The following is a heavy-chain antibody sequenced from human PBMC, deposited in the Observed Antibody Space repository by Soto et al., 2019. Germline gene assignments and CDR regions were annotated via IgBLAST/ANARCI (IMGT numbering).Heavy chain of an antibody. CDR3: ARNESSTIYGMDV. CDR1: GVTFSSYI. J-gene: IGHJ6*02. Sequence: PGGSLRHSCAASGVTFSSYIMNFVRQAPGKGVGWVSSISSSSLSINYADSMKGRFSISRDNAQNSMHLQMNNLRAEDPAVYYCARNESSTIYGMDVWGQGNTGTV. CDR2: ISSSSLSI. D-gene: IGHD6-6*01. V-gene: IGHV3-21*01.